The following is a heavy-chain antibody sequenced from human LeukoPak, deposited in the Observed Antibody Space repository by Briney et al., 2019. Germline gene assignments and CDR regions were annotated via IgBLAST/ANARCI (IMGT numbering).Heavy chain of an antibody. V-gene: IGHV4-59*08. CDR1: DGSIRSYY. CDR2: IYYSGPT. D-gene: IGHD1-14*01. CDR3: AKSATTFEY. J-gene: IGHJ4*02. Sequence: SETLSLTCTVSDGSIRSYYWSWIRQSPGKRLEWIGYIYYSGPTNYNPSLKSRVTISVDMSENQFSLKLSSVTAADTAIYYCAKSATTFEYWGQGTLVTVSS.